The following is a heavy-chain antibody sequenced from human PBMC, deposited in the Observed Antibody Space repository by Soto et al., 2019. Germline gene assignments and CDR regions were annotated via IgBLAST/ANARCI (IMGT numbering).Heavy chain of an antibody. V-gene: IGHV3-7*05. D-gene: IGHD4-17*01. Sequence: PGGSLRLSCAASGFTFSSYWMHWVRQAPEKGLEWVANIKQDGSEKNYVDSVKGRFTISRDNAKNSLYLQMDSLRADDTAMYYCMTTVTTFGCWGQGTLVTVSS. CDR2: IKQDGSEK. J-gene: IGHJ4*02. CDR1: GFTFSSYW. CDR3: MTTVTTFGC.